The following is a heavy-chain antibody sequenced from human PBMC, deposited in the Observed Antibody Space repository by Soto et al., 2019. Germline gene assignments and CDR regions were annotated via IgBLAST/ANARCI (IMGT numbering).Heavy chain of an antibody. V-gene: IGHV1-45*02. Sequence: QMQLVQSGAEVKKTGSTVTVSCKALGNTFTYRYLHWVRQAPGQALEWMGWITPFNGDVHYAQKFQERVTITRDRSINTAYMRMSSLRFEDTAMYYCASGGSGSGQFTWELPDHWGQGTLVTVSS. CDR1: GNTFTYRY. CDR3: ASGGSGSGQFTWELPDH. CDR2: ITPFNGDV. J-gene: IGHJ4*02. D-gene: IGHD1-26*01.